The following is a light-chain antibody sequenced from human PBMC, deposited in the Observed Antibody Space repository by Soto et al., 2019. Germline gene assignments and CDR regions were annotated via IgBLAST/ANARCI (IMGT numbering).Light chain of an antibody. CDR1: SSDVGGYNF. Sequence: QSALTQTASVSGSPGQSITISCTGTSSDVGGYNFVSWYQQHPGKAPKLIIHEVTHRPSGVSDRFSGSKSGNTASLTISGVRPEDEADYYCCSYTDIALDVVFGGGTKLTVL. CDR3: CSYTDIALDVV. CDR2: EVT. J-gene: IGLJ2*01. V-gene: IGLV2-14*03.